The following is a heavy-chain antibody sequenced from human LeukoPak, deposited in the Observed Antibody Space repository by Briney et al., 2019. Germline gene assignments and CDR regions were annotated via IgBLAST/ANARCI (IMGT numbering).Heavy chain of an antibody. CDR2: IYTSGST. D-gene: IGHD3-22*01. V-gene: IGHV4-61*02. Sequence: PSENLSLTCTVSGGSISSGSYYWSWIRQPAGKGLEWIGRIYTSGSTNYNPSLKSRVTISVDTSKNQFSLKLSSVTAADTAVYYCARDGDYYDSSGHSYWGQGTLVTVSS. CDR1: GGSISSGSYY. J-gene: IGHJ4*02. CDR3: ARDGDYYDSSGHSY.